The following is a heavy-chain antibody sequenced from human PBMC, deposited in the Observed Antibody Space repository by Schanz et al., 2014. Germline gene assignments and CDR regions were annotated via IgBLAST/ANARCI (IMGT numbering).Heavy chain of an antibody. Sequence: VQLVESGGGVVQPGGSLRLSCAASGFSFDDYTMHWVRQAPGKGLEWVSLIDRDGGHTYYADSVKGRFTISRDNAKNSLYLQMNSLRAEDAAVYYCARVELSVYYYAMDVWGQGTTVTVSS. J-gene: IGHJ6*02. D-gene: IGHD2-15*01. V-gene: IGHV3-43*01. CDR2: IDRDGGHT. CDR1: GFSFDDYT. CDR3: ARVELSVYYYAMDV.